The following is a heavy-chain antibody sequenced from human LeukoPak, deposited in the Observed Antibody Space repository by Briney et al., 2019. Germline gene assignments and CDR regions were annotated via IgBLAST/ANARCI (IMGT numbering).Heavy chain of an antibody. CDR1: GFTFSSYA. CDR2: ISYDGSNK. CDR3: ARGPKSGYDPLRWFDP. V-gene: IGHV3-30-3*01. D-gene: IGHD5-12*01. Sequence: GRSLRLSCAASGFTFSSYAMHWVRQAPGKGLEWVAVISYDGSNKYYADSVKGRFTISRDNSKNTLYLQMNSLRAEDTAVYYCARGPKSGYDPLRWFDPWGQGTLVTVSS. J-gene: IGHJ5*02.